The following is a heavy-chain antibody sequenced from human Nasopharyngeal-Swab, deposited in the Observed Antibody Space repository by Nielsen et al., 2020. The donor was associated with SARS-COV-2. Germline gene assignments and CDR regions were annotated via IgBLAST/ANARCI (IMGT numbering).Heavy chain of an antibody. CDR3: ARTWLSSGGSWISLDV. CDR1: GGSISSSSYY. D-gene: IGHD2-15*01. J-gene: IGHJ6*02. CDR2: IYHSGST. V-gene: IGHV4-39*07. Sequence: SETLSLTCTVSGGSISSSSYYWGWIRQPPGKGLEWIGEIYHSGSTNYNPSLKSRVTISVDKSKNQFSLKLSSVTAADTAVYYCARTWLSSGGSWISLDVWGQGTTVTVSS.